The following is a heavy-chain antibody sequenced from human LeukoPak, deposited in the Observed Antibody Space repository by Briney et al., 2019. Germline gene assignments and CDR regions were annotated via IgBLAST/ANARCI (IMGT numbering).Heavy chain of an antibody. V-gene: IGHV4-59*01. Sequence: NPSETLSLTCTVSGDSISGFYWNWIRQPPGKGLEWIGHVYDSGSTTYNPSVKSRVIISQDTSKNEFSLKLKSVTAADTAVYYCARGHYSSGWYLDYWGQGALVSVSS. J-gene: IGHJ4*02. CDR1: GDSISGFY. CDR3: ARGHYSSGWYLDY. D-gene: IGHD6-19*01. CDR2: VYDSGST.